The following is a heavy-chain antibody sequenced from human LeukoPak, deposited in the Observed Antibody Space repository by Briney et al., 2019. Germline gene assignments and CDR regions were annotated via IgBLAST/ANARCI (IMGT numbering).Heavy chain of an antibody. CDR2: VYYTGNS. D-gene: IGHD3-22*01. Sequence: SETLSLTCTVSGGSVSSGSYYWSWIRQPPGKGLEWIGYVYYTGNSNCNPSLESRVTISVDTSKNQFSLKLSSVTAADTAVYYCARRGSDYHIDYWGQGTLVTVSS. V-gene: IGHV4-61*01. CDR1: GGSVSSGSYY. CDR3: ARRGSDYHIDY. J-gene: IGHJ4*02.